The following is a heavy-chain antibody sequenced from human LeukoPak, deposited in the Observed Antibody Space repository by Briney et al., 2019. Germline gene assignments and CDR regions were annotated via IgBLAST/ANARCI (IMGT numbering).Heavy chain of an antibody. CDR1: GYTFTGYY. V-gene: IGHV1-2*02. J-gene: IGHJ4*02. CDR2: INPNSGGT. D-gene: IGHD6-13*01. CDR3: ARVQRSIAAAGMDY. Sequence: VASVKVSCKASGYTFTGYYMHWVRQAPGQGLEWMGWINPNSGGTNYAQKFQGRVTMTRDTSISTAYMELSRLRSDDTAVYYCARVQRSIAAAGMDYWGQGTLVTVSS.